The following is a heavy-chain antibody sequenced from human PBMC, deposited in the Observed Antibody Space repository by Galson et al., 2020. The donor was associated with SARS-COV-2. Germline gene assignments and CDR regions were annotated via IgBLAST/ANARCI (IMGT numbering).Heavy chain of an antibody. Sequence: GGSLRLSCAASGFTFSSYDMHWVRQAKGNGMEWVSAIGTAGDTYYPGSVKGRFTISRENAKNSLYLQMNSPRAGDTAVYYCARGVTMVRGVTFQYYYYYGMDVWGQGTTVTVSS. J-gene: IGHJ6*02. CDR2: IGTAGDT. CDR3: ARGVTMVRGVTFQYYYYYGMDV. V-gene: IGHV3-13*01. CDR1: GFTFSSYD. D-gene: IGHD3-10*01.